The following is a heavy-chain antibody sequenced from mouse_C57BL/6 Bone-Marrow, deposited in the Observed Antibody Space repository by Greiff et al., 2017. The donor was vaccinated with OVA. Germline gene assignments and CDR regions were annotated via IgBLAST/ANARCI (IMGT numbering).Heavy chain of an antibody. V-gene: IGHV1-18*01. CDR1: GYTFTDYN. J-gene: IGHJ3*01. CDR3: ATTVVEQLAY. CDR2: INPNNGGT. D-gene: IGHD1-1*01. Sequence: EVQLQQSGPELVKPGASVKIPCKASGYTFTDYNMDWVKQSHGKSLEWIGDINPNNGGTIYNQKFKGKATLTVDKSSSTAYMELRSLTSEDTAVYYCATTVVEQLAYWGQGTLVTVSA.